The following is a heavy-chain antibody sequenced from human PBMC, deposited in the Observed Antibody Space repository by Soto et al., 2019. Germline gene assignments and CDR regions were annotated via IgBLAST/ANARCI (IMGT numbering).Heavy chain of an antibody. Sequence: EVQLVDSGGGLVQPGGSLRLSCAASEFTFRSYWMHWVRQSPGKGLVWVSRISGDGSSTNYADSVKGRFTISRDNAKNTVYLQIDSLRAEDTAVYYCAKSLNMATSFDYWGQGTPVTVSS. CDR1: EFTFRSYW. CDR2: ISGDGSST. J-gene: IGHJ4*02. CDR3: AKSLNMATSFDY. V-gene: IGHV3-74*01.